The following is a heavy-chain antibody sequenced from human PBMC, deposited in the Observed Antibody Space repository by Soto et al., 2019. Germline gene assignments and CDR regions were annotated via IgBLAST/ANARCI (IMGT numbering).Heavy chain of an antibody. V-gene: IGHV1-18*01. Sequence: HVQLVQSGGELKKPGASVKVSCNTSGYTFNTYFITWVRQAPGQGLEWMGWISPHNGNTNYAEKFQGRVTMTADTITKTAYMELRNLRIDDTAVYYCARDTGISFDYWGQGTPVTVSS. CDR3: ARDTGISFDY. CDR2: ISPHNGNT. CDR1: GYTFNTYF. J-gene: IGHJ4*02.